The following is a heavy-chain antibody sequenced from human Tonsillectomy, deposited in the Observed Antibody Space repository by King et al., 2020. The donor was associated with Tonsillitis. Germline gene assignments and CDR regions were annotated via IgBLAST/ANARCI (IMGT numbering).Heavy chain of an antibody. J-gene: IGHJ6*02. CDR2: IYHSGSS. Sequence: QLQESGPGLVKPSQTLSLTCSVSGASISSSGYYWSWIRQHAGKGLEWIGYIYHSGSSYYNPSLKSRVTISEETSKNEFSLKLTSVTAADTAVYYCARGPPRGGQLDVWGQGTTVTVSS. CDR1: GASISSSGYY. V-gene: IGHV4-31*03. CDR3: ARGPPRGGQLDV. D-gene: IGHD3-10*01.